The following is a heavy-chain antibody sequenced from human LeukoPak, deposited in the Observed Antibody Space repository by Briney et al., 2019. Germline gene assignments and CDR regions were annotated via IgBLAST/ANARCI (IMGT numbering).Heavy chain of an antibody. CDR2: IRTTAEGAKYA. CDR3: ATDQRYAFDY. J-gene: IGHJ4*02. Sequence: KPGGSLRLSCATSGFSFTDYPMNWVRQAPGKGLEWISNIRTTAEGAKYAYYADSVKGRVTISRDDGKNTLYLHMNSLRDDDTAVYYCATDQRYAFDYWGQGILVTVSS. V-gene: IGHV3-21*05. CDR1: GFSFTDYP. D-gene: IGHD3-9*01.